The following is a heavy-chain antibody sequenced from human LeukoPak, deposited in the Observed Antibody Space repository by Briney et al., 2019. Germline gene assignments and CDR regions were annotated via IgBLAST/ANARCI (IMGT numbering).Heavy chain of an antibody. D-gene: IGHD5-18*01. CDR1: GFTLSSYG. CDR2: ISYDGSYN. CDR3: AKVFFGSYGYDDAFDI. V-gene: IGHV3-30*18. J-gene: IGHJ3*02. Sequence: PGRSLRLSCAASGFTLSSYGMHWVRQAPGKGLGWVAVISYDGSYNYYADSVKGRFTISRDNSKNTLYLQMNSLRAEDKAVYYCAKVFFGSYGYDDAFDIWGQGTMVTVSS.